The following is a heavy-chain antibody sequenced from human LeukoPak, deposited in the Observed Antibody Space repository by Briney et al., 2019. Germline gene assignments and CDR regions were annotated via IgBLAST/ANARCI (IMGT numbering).Heavy chain of an antibody. D-gene: IGHD3-10*01. Sequence: PGGSLRLSCEALGFTFSSYSMNWVRQAPGKGLEWVSSISSSSSYIYYADSVKGRFTISRDNAKNSLYLQMNSLRAEDTAVYYCAREGRGRGVINGNDAFDIWGQGTMVTVSS. CDR1: GFTFSSYS. J-gene: IGHJ3*02. CDR3: AREGRGRGVINGNDAFDI. CDR2: ISSSSSYI. V-gene: IGHV3-21*01.